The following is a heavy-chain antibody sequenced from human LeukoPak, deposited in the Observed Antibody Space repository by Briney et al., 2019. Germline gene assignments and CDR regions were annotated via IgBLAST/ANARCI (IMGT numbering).Heavy chain of an antibody. J-gene: IGHJ4*02. CDR1: GFTFSSYS. CDR2: IRYDGGNQ. CDR3: ARARIAAAGSY. V-gene: IGHV3-30*02. D-gene: IGHD6-13*01. Sequence: GGSLRLSCAASGFTFSSYSMNWVRQAPGKGLECVAFIRYDGGNQYYTDSVKGRFTISRDNSKNTLYLQMDSLRAEDTAVYYCARARIAAAGSYWGQGTLVTVSS.